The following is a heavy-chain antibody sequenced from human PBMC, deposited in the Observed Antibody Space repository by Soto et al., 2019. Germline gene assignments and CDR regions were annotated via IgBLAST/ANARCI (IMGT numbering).Heavy chain of an antibody. CDR3: AKDLRPGAGAFDL. D-gene: IGHD3-10*01. V-gene: IGHV3-23*01. Sequence: EVQLLESGGGLVQPGGSLRLSCAASEITFSSRAMNWVRQAPGKGLEWVSIITDIGDNTYYSNSVKGRFTVSRDNSKNTLYLQMNSLRADDTAVYYCAKDLRPGAGAFDLWGQGTVVTVSS. J-gene: IGHJ3*01. CDR1: EITFSSRA. CDR2: ITDIGDNT.